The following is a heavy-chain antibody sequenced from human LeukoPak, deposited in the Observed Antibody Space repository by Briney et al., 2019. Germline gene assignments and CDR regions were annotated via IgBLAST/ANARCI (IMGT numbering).Heavy chain of an antibody. D-gene: IGHD6-13*01. CDR1: GGSISSYY. CDR3: ASHLYSSSWPYTPYYYYYGMDV. CDR2: IYYSGST. J-gene: IGHJ6*02. Sequence: SETLSLTCTVSGGSISSYYWSWIRQPPGKGLEWIGYIYYSGSTNYNPSLKSRVTISVDTSKNQFSLKLSSVTAADTAVYYCASHLYSSSWPYTPYYYYYGMDVWGQGTTVTVSS. V-gene: IGHV4-59*12.